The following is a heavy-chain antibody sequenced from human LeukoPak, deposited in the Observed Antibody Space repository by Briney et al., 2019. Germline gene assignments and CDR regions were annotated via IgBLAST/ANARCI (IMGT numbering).Heavy chain of an antibody. CDR3: ARDSRRYCSSSSCYGTYFDY. CDR2: IYSGGST. J-gene: IGHJ4*02. Sequence: GGSLRLSCAASGFTVSSNYMSWVRQAPGKGLEWVSVIYSGGSTYYADSVKGRFTISRDNSKNTLYLQMNSLRAEDTAVYYCARDSRRYCSSSSCYGTYFDYWGQGTLVTVSS. CDR1: GFTVSSNY. D-gene: IGHD2-2*01. V-gene: IGHV3-53*01.